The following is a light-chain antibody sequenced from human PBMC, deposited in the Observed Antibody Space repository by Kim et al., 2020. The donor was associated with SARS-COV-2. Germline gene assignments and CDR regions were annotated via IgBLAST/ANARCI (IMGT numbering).Light chain of an antibody. CDR2: QDS. Sequence: GSQGQTARITCSGDKLGDKYACWYQQKPGQSPVLLIYQDSKRPSGIPERFSGSNSGNTATLTISGTQAMDEADYYCQAWDSSTVVFGGGTQLTVL. J-gene: IGLJ2*01. V-gene: IGLV3-1*01. CDR3: QAWDSSTVV. CDR1: KLGDKY.